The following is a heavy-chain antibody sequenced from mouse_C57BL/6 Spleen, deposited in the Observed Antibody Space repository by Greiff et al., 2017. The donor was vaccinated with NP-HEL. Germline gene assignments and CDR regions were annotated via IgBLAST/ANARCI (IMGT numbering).Heavy chain of an antibody. D-gene: IGHD1-1*01. J-gene: IGHJ3*01. Sequence: VQLKQSGPELVKPGASVKMSCKASGYTFTDYNMHWVKQSHGKSLEWIGYINPNNGGTSYNQKFKGKATLTVNKSSSTAYMELRSLTSEDSAVYYCARSEDYYGSRASWFAYWGQGTLVTVSA. CDR3: ARSEDYYGSRASWFAY. CDR1: GYTFTDYN. CDR2: INPNNGGT. V-gene: IGHV1-22*01.